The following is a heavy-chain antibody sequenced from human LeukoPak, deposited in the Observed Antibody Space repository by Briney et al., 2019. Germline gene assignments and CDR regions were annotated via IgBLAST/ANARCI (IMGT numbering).Heavy chain of an antibody. J-gene: IGHJ4*02. Sequence: KASETLSLTCAVYGGSFSGYYWSWIRQPPGKGLEWIGEINHSGSTDYNPSLKSRVTISVDTSKNQFSLKLSSVTAADTAVYYCASLGRYFCDYWDERTLVSVSS. CDR1: GGSFSGYY. CDR2: INHSGST. V-gene: IGHV4-34*01. CDR3: ASLGRYFCDY. D-gene: IGHD3-10*01.